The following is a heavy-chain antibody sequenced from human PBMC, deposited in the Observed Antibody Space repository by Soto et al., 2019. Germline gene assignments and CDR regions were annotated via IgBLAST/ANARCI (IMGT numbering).Heavy chain of an antibody. J-gene: IGHJ5*02. V-gene: IGHV4-30-2*01. D-gene: IGHD6-19*01. Sequence: SETLSLTCNMSGDSYSISTYSWSWIRQPPGKALQWIGFIYQSGVTSYNPSLASRVSISLDRSNNQCSLELKSVTAADTAVYFCAGMPYTSGLRFDPWGPGTLVTVSS. CDR1: GDSYSISTYS. CDR2: IYQSGVT. CDR3: AGMPYTSGLRFDP.